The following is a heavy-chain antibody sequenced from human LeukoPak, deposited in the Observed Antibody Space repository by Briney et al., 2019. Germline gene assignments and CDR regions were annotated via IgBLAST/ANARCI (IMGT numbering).Heavy chain of an antibody. D-gene: IGHD1-1*01. CDR1: GGSISSYY. CDR3: ARTGTNWREYYYYMDV. V-gene: IGHV4-59*08. J-gene: IGHJ6*03. CDR2: IYYSGST. Sequence: SETLSLTCTVSGGSISSYYWSCIRQPPGKGLEWIGYIYYSGSTNYNPSLKSRVTISVDTSKNQFSLKLSSVTAADTAVYYCARTGTNWREYYYYMDVWGKGTTVTVSS.